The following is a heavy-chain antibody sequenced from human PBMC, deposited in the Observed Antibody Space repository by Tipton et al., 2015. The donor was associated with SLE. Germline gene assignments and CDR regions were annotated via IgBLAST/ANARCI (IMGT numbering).Heavy chain of an antibody. CDR3: AKGPNGAVYFDY. CDR1: GFTFSSYA. V-gene: IGHV3-23*01. J-gene: IGHJ4*02. CDR2: ISGSGGST. D-gene: IGHD2-8*01. Sequence: SLRLSCAASGFTFSSYAMSWVRQAPGKGLEWVSAISGSGGSTYYADSVKGRFTISRDNSKNTLYLQMNSLRAEDTAVYYCAKGPNGAVYFDYWGQGTLVTVSS.